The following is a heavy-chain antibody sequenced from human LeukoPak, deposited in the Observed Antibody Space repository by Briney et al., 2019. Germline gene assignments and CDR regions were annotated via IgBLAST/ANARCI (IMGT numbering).Heavy chain of an antibody. CDR3: ATYPLKWLRRGYFDY. Sequence: ASVKVSCKVSGYTLTELSMHWVRQAPGKGLEWMGGFDPEDGETIYAQKFQGRVTMTEDTSTDTAYMELSSLRSEDTAVYYCATYPLKWLRRGYFDYWGQGTLVTVSS. J-gene: IGHJ4*02. D-gene: IGHD5-12*01. CDR1: GYTLTELS. CDR2: FDPEDGET. V-gene: IGHV1-24*01.